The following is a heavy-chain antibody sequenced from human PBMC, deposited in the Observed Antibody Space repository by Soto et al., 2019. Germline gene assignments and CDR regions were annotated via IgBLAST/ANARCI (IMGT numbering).Heavy chain of an antibody. J-gene: IGHJ4*02. Sequence: QEQLVESGGGLVKPGGSLRLSCAASGFNLDDYYMSWIRQAPGKGLEYLSYISSLNQYNNYADSVKGRFTISIDKAKKSLELQMSSLRSDDTAVYYCVRLFSRRYVDFWGRGTLVSVSS. CDR2: ISSLNQYN. CDR1: GFNLDDYY. V-gene: IGHV3-11*06. CDR3: VRLFSRRYVDF.